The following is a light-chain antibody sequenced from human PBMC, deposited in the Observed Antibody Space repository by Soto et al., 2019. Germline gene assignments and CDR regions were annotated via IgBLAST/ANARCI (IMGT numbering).Light chain of an antibody. J-gene: IGKJ1*01. CDR1: QSVSSGY. Sequence: IVLTQSPGTLAWSPGERATLSCRASQSVSSGYLGWYQQKPGQAPRLLIYGARNRAPGIPDRFSGSGSGTDFTLTVSRLESEDFAVYYCQQFRTFGQGTNVDIK. CDR2: GAR. CDR3: QQFRT. V-gene: IGKV3-20*01.